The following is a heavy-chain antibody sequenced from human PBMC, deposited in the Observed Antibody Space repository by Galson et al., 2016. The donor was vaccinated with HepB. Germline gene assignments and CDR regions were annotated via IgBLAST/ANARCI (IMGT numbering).Heavy chain of an antibody. CDR3: VQGSTAPAV. CDR2: ISRSGDST. V-gene: IGHV3-23*01. J-gene: IGHJ6*04. D-gene: IGHD2-2*01. CDR1: GFTFRNYG. Sequence: SLRLSCAASGFTFRNYGTTWVRQAPGKGLEVVSSISRSGDSTDYADSVKGRFTISRDNSKNMLSLQMNSLTADDTAIYYCVQGSTAPAVWGKGTTVTVSS.